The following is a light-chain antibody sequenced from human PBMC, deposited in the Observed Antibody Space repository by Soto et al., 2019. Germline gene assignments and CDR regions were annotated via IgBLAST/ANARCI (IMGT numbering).Light chain of an antibody. CDR1: QSVSRY. V-gene: IGKV3-11*01. J-gene: IGKJ2*01. CDR2: DAS. Sequence: EIMLTQSPATLSLSPGERATLSCRASQSVSRYVAWYQQKPGQAPRLLIFDASTRATGIPARFSGSGSGTDFTLTISSLEPEDFAVYYCQQRSTWPYTFGQGTKVDIK. CDR3: QQRSTWPYT.